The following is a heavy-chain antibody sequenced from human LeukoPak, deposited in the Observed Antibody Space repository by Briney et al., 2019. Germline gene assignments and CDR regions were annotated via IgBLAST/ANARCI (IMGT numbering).Heavy chain of an antibody. V-gene: IGHV5-51*01. CDR3: ARSREDTAMVPAGY. Sequence: GESLQISCQGSGYSFTSYWIGWVRQMPGKGLEWMGIIYPGDSDTRYSPSFQGQVAISADKSISTAYLQWSSLKASDTAMYYCARSREDTAMVPAGYWGQGTLVTVSS. CDR1: GYSFTSYW. D-gene: IGHD5-18*01. CDR2: IYPGDSDT. J-gene: IGHJ4*02.